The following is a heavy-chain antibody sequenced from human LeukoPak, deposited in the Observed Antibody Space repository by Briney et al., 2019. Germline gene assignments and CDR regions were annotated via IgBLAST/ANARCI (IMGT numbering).Heavy chain of an antibody. CDR1: GFTFRTYA. J-gene: IGHJ4*02. CDR3: AKRTMSAFDS. CDR2: ISGSGNGT. Sequence: GGSLRLSCTASGFTFRTYAMNWVRQAPGKGLEWLPGISGSGNGTYYADSVKGRFTISRDNSKNVVYLQMNSLTVEDAATYYCAKRTMSAFDSWGQGTLLIVSS. V-gene: IGHV3-23*01.